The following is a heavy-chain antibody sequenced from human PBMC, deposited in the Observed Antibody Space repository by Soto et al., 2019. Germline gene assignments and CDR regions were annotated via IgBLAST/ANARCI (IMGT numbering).Heavy chain of an antibody. CDR1: GFAFSNFH. V-gene: IGHV3-23*01. Sequence: EMQVLESGGGLVLPGGSLRLSCAASGFAFSNFHMNWVRQAPGKGLQWVSTIGGAGNDIHYADSVKGRFTVSRDNSKNTLLLQMDGLRDDDTAIYYCAKRYSSAWEAGMDVWGRGTTVTVSS. CDR3: AKRYSSAWEAGMDV. CDR2: IGGAGNDI. D-gene: IGHD6-19*01. J-gene: IGHJ6*02.